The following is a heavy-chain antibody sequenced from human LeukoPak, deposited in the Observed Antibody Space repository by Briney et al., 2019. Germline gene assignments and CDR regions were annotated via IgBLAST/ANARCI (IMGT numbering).Heavy chain of an antibody. V-gene: IGHV5-51*01. CDR3: ARLAEYYYDSSGQLDY. D-gene: IGHD3-22*01. Sequence: GESLKISCKGSGYSFTSYWIGWVRQMPGKGLEWMGIIYPGDSDTRYSPSFQGQVTISADKSISTAYLQWSSLKASDTAMYYCARLAEYYYDSSGQLDYWGQGTLVTVSS. CDR1: GYSFTSYW. J-gene: IGHJ4*02. CDR2: IYPGDSDT.